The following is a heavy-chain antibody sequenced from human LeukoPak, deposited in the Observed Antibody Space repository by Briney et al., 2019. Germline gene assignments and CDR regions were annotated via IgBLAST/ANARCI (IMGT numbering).Heavy chain of an antibody. V-gene: IGHV3-7*01. J-gene: IGHJ4*02. Sequence: GGSLRLSCTASGFTLSHYWVTWVRQAPGKGLEWVAKIEKDGSATYYVDSMKGRFTVSRDNAANSLYLQMSNLGVEDAAVYYCARDRGGYYDFDYWGQGILVTVSS. CDR3: ARDRGGYYDFDY. CDR1: GFTLSHYW. D-gene: IGHD2-21*02. CDR2: IEKDGSAT.